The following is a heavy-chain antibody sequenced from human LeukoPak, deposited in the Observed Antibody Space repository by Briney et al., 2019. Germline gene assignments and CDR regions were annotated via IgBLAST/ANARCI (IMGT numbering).Heavy chain of an antibody. D-gene: IGHD6-19*01. CDR3: AXEGDSSGWYDY. Sequence: GGSLRLSCAXXGXXXXXXXXXXXXXXXXXXLXXVXXIXGXGXXXFYADSVXGXFTISRDNSKNSLYLQMSSLRSEDTAFXFCAXEGDSSGWYDYWGQGTLVTVSS. V-gene: IGHV3-43*02. CDR2: IXGXGXXX. J-gene: IGHJ4*02. CDR1: GXXXXXXX.